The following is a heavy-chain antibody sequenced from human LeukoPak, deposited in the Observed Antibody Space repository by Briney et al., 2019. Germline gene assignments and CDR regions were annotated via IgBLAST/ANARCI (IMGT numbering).Heavy chain of an antibody. V-gene: IGHV3-23*01. Sequence: PGGSLRLSCAASGFPVSSNYMTWVRQAPQKGLEWVSAISGSGGSTYYADSVKGRFTISRDNSKNTLYLQMNSLRAEDTAVYYCAKALVEMATITPLFYWGQGTLVTVSS. CDR1: GFPVSSNY. CDR2: ISGSGGST. J-gene: IGHJ4*02. CDR3: AKALVEMATITPLFY. D-gene: IGHD5-24*01.